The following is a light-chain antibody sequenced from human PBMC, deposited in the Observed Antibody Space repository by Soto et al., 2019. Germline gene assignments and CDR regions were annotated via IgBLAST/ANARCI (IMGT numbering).Light chain of an antibody. Sequence: ETVLTQSPDTLSLSPGESATLSCRASQSVTSYLAWYQQKPGQAPRLLIYDASTRATGIPPRFSGSGSGTDFALTISSLEPEDFAVYYCQQRSNWPITFGQGKRLEIK. CDR1: QSVTSY. CDR3: QQRSNWPIT. CDR2: DAS. V-gene: IGKV3-11*01. J-gene: IGKJ5*01.